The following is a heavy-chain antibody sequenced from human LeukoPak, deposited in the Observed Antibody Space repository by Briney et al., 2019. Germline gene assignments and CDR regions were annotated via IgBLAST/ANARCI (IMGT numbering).Heavy chain of an antibody. CDR3: ARGQWETSFDY. J-gene: IGHJ4*02. V-gene: IGHV4-39*01. Sequence: SETLSLTCTVSGGSIRSSYYYWGWIRQPPGKGLEWIGSIYDSGSTYYNPSLKSRVTISVDTSKNQFSLKLNSVTAADTAVYYCARGQWETSFDYWGQGTLVTVSS. D-gene: IGHD1-26*01. CDR2: IYDSGST. CDR1: GGSIRSSYYY.